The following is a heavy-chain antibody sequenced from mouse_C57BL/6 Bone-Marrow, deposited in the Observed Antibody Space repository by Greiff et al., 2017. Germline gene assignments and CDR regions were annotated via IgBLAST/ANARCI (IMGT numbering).Heavy chain of an antibody. CDR3: ARGGYYYDGNAMDY. Sequence: VQLQQPGAELVMPGASVKLSCKASGYTFTSYWMHWVKQRPGQGLEWIGEIDPSDSYTNYNQKFKGKYTLTVDKSSSTAYMQLSSLTSEDSAVYYCARGGYYYDGNAMDYWGQGTSVTVSS. CDR1: GYTFTSYW. D-gene: IGHD1-1*01. J-gene: IGHJ4*01. CDR2: IDPSDSYT. V-gene: IGHV1-69*01.